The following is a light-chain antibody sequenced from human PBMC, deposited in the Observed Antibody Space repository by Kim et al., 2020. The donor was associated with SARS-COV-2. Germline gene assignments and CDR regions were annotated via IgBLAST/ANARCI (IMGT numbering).Light chain of an antibody. CDR3: QQYDTAPRT. Sequence: LSPGERATHSCRASQRVSSNYLAWYQQQPGQAPRLLIYATSTRATGIPDRFGCSGSETDFTLTISRLEPEDFAVYYCQQYDTAPRTFGQGTKLEI. V-gene: IGKV3-20*01. J-gene: IGKJ2*01. CDR2: ATS. CDR1: QRVSSNY.